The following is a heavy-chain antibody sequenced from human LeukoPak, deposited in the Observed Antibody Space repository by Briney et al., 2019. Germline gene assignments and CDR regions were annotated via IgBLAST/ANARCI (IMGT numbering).Heavy chain of an antibody. D-gene: IGHD3-9*01. V-gene: IGHV1-18*01. CDR1: GYTFRTYG. J-gene: IGHJ3*02. CDR3: ARDRVRYFDWLLTSDAFDI. Sequence: ASVKVSCKTSGYTFRTYGITWVRQAPGQGLEWMGWISADSGNKYEEKFQDRVTMTTDTSTSTAYMELRSLRSDDTAVYYCARDRVRYFDWLLTSDAFDIWGQGTMVTVSS. CDR2: ISADSGNK.